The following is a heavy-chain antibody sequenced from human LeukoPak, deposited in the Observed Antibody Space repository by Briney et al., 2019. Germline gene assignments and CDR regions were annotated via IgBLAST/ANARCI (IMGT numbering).Heavy chain of an antibody. V-gene: IGHV3-30*18. CDR2: ISYDGSNK. CDR3: AKDSGSWFGEGYYYGMDV. D-gene: IGHD3-10*01. J-gene: IGHJ6*02. Sequence: PGRSLRLSSAASGFTFSSYGMHWVRQAPGKGLEWVAVISYDGSNKYYADSVKGRFTISRDNSKNTLYLQMNSLRAEDTAVYYCAKDSGSWFGEGYYYGMDVWGQGTTVTVSS. CDR1: GFTFSSYG.